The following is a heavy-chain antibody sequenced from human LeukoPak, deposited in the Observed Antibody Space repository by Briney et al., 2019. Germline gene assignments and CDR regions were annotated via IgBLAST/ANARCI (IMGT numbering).Heavy chain of an antibody. CDR3: ARLLRGDFDYWTKTHYYFDY. CDR1: GGSISGHY. V-gene: IGHV4-59*11. D-gene: IGHD3-10*01. Sequence: SENLSLTCTVSGGSISGHYWSWIRQPPGSGLEWIGDTYQSGSTKYDPSFQSRVIISVDTSKNQLSLKVRSVTAADTAVYYCARLLRGDFDYWTKTHYYFDYWGQGTLVTVSS. J-gene: IGHJ4*02. CDR2: TYQSGST.